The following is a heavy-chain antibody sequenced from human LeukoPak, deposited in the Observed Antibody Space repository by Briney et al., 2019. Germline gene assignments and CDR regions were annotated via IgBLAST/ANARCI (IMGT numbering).Heavy chain of an antibody. CDR2: INPSGGST. J-gene: IGHJ4*02. V-gene: IGHV1-46*01. CDR1: GYTFTSYY. D-gene: IGHD3-9*01. CDR3: ASTLTVRNYFDY. Sequence: ASVKVSCKASGYTFTSYYMHWVRQAPGQGLEWMGIINPSGGSTSYAQKFQGRVTMTRDTSTSTVYMELSSLRSEDTAVYYCASTLTVRNYFDYWGQGTPVTVSS.